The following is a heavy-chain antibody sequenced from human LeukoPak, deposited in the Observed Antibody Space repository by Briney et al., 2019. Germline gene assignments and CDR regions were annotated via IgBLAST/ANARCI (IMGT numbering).Heavy chain of an antibody. CDR2: ISGSGGST. CDR1: GFTFSGSA. CDR3: AKAPRITIFGVVKYGMDV. J-gene: IGHJ6*02. D-gene: IGHD3-3*01. Sequence: GGSLRLSCAASGFTFSGSAMHWVRQASGKGLEWVSAISGSGGSTYYADSVEGRFTISRDNSKNTLYLQMNSLRAEDTAVYYCAKAPRITIFGVVKYGMDVWGQGTTVTVSS. V-gene: IGHV3-23*01.